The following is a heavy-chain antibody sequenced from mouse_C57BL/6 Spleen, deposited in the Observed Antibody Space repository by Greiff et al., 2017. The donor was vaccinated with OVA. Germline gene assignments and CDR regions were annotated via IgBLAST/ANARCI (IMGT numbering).Heavy chain of an antibody. J-gene: IGHJ3*01. D-gene: IGHD2-4*01. V-gene: IGHV1-50*01. CDR3: ASHYDYPFAY. Sequence: QVQLQQPGAELVKPGASVKLSCKASGYTFTSYWMQWVKQRPGQGLEWIGEIDPSDSYTNYNQKFKGKATLTVDTSSSTAYMQLSSLTSEDSAVYYCASHYDYPFAYWGQGTLVTVSA. CDR2: IDPSDSYT. CDR1: GYTFTSYW.